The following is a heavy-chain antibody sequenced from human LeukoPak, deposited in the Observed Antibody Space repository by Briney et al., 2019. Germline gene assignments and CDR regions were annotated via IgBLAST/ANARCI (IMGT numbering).Heavy chain of an antibody. D-gene: IGHD7-27*01. CDR2: IIPIFGTA. J-gene: IGHJ4*02. V-gene: IGHV1-69*05. CDR3: TRGPPNWGYDF. CDR1: GGTFSSYA. Sequence: SVKVSCKASGGTFSSYAISWVRQAPGQGLEWMGGIIPIFGTANYAQKFQGRVTMTRDTSINTAYMELSGLISEDTAVYYCTRGPPNWGYDFWGQGTLVTVSS.